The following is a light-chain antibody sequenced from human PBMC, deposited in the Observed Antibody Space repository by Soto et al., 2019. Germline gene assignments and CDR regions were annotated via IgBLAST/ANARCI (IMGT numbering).Light chain of an antibody. CDR1: SSDVGGYNY. J-gene: IGLJ3*02. CDR3: CSYAGSYDWV. CDR2: EVT. V-gene: IGLV2-11*01. Sequence: ALTQPRSVSGSPGQTVTISCTGTSSDVGGYNYVSWYQQHPGKAPKVLIYEVTKRPSGVPDRFSGSKSGNTASLTISGLQAEDEADYYCCSYAGSYDWVFGGGTKVTVL.